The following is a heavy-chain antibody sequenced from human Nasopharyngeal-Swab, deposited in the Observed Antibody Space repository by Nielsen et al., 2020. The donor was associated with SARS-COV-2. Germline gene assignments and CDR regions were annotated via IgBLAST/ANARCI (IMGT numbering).Heavy chain of an antibody. Sequence: GGSLRLSCAASGFTFDDYAMHWVRQVPGKGLDWVAGISWNSGADVYADSVEGRFTISRDNAKKSLFLEMNNLRIEDTALYCCVRDSNYYSMDVWGQGTTVTVSS. V-gene: IGHV3-9*01. CDR2: ISWNSGAD. D-gene: IGHD3-22*01. CDR3: VRDSNYYSMDV. CDR1: GFTFDDYA. J-gene: IGHJ6*02.